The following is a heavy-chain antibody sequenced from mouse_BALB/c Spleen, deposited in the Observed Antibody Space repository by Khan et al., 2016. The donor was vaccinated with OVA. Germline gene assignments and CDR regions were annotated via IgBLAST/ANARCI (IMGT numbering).Heavy chain of an antibody. CDR2: INPSNGGT. Sequence: QVQLQESGAELVKPGASVKLSCKASGYTFNSYYMSWVKQRPGQGLEWIGEINPSNGGTNFNEKFKSKATLTVDKSSSTAERQHSSLSSGDCAVYYCTRGGYGGFAYWGQGTLVTVSA. J-gene: IGHJ3*01. CDR1: GYTFNSYY. D-gene: IGHD1-2*01. V-gene: IGHV1S81*02. CDR3: TRGGYGGFAY.